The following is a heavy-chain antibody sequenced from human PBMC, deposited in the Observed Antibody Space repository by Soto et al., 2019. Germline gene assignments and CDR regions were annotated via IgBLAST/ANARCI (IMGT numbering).Heavy chain of an antibody. CDR2: ISAYNGNT. J-gene: IGHJ5*02. Sequence: GASVKVSCKASGYTFTSYGISWVRQAPGHGLEWMGWISAYNGNTNYAQKLQGSVTMTTDTSTSTAYMELRSLRSDDTAVYYCAREEARIAAAGIVRKFDPWGQGTLVTVSS. CDR1: GYTFTSYG. V-gene: IGHV1-18*04. CDR3: AREEARIAAAGIVRKFDP. D-gene: IGHD6-13*01.